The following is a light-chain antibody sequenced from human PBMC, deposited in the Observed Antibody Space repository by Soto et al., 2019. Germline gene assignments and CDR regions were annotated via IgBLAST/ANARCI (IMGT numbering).Light chain of an antibody. J-gene: IGLJ1*01. CDR2: TNY. CDR1: SSNIGSNH. V-gene: IGLV1-47*02. CDR3: AAWDDSLSGYV. Sequence: QSVLTQPPSASGTPGQSVTISCAGSSSNIGSNHAYWYQQLPRAAPKLLIYTNYQRPSGVPDRFSGSKSGTSASLAISGLRSEVEADYYCAAWDDSLSGYVFGTGTKLTVL.